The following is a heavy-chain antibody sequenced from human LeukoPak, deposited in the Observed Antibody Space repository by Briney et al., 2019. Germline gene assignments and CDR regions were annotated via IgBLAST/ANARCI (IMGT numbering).Heavy chain of an antibody. CDR2: INHSGST. CDR3: ARGLGFDP. V-gene: IGHV4-34*01. Sequence: SETLSLTCAVYGGCFSGYYWSWIRQPPGKGLEWIGEINHSGSTNYNPSLKSRVTISVDTSKNQFSLKLSSVTAADTAVYYCARGLGFDPWGQGTLVTVSS. CDR1: GGCFSGYY. J-gene: IGHJ5*02.